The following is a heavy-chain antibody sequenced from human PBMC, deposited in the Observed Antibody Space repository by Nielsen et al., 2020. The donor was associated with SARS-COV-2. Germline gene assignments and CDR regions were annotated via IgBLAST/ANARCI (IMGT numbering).Heavy chain of an antibody. D-gene: IGHD3-22*01. V-gene: IGHV1-46*01. CDR1: GYTFTSYY. CDR2: INPSGGST. J-gene: IGHJ6*02. Sequence: ASVKVSYKASGYTFTSYYMHWVRQAPGQGLEWMGIINPSGGSTSYAQKFQGRVTMTRDTSTSTVYMELSSLRSEDTAVYYCASFEIGDSSGARYGMDVWGQGTTVTVSS. CDR3: ASFEIGDSSGARYGMDV.